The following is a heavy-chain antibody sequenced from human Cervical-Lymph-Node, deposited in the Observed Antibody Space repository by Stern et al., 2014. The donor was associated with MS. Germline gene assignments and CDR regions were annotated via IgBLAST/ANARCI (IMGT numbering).Heavy chain of an antibody. CDR2: ITPKIADP. V-gene: IGHV1-2*02. J-gene: IGHJ6*02. D-gene: IGHD1-26*01. CDR3: ASLGPIDYFFSGLTV. CDR1: GYYFTDDD. Sequence: VQLVESGAEVRKPGASVKVSCKTSGYYFTDDDIHWVRQAPGQGLEWMGRITPKIADPSYGQKFQGRLTMTRDTSISTVYMELGRLTSDDTAVFSCASLGPIDYFFSGLTVWGPGTTV.